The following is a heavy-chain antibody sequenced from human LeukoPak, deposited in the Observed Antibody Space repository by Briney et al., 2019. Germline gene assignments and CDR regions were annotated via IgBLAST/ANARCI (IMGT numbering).Heavy chain of an antibody. D-gene: IGHD6-19*01. CDR1: GFTFDDYA. V-gene: IGHV3-23*01. CDR3: AKDLGGWYEGY. CDR2: ISGSGGST. J-gene: IGHJ4*02. Sequence: PGRSLRLSCAASGFTFDDYAMHWVRQAPGKGLEWVSAISGSGGSTYYADSVKGRFTISRDNSKNTLYLQMNSLRAEDTAVYYCAKDLGGWYEGYWGQGTLVTVSS.